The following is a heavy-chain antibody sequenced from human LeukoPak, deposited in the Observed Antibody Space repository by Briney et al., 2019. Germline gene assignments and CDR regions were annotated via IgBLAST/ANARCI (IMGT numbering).Heavy chain of an antibody. J-gene: IGHJ4*02. CDR1: GFTFSSYG. CDR2: ISYDGSNK. V-gene: IGHV3-30*03. CDR3: VGTMVRGVGDY. Sequence: GGSLRLSCAASGFTFSSYGMHWVRQAPGKGLEWVAVISYDGSNKYYADSVKGRFTISRDNSKNTLYLQMNSLRAEDTAVYYCVGTMVRGVGDYWGQGTLVTVSS. D-gene: IGHD3-10*01.